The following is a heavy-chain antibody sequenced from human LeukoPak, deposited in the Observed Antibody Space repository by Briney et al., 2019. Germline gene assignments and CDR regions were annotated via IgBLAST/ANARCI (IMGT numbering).Heavy chain of an antibody. D-gene: IGHD2-2*01. CDR1: GFAFSSYW. CDR3: ARQCSITSCL. J-gene: IGHJ4*02. CDR2: INRDGSST. V-gene: IGHV3-74*01. Sequence: GGSLRLSCVASGFAFSSYWMHWVRQAPGKGLVWVSRINRDGSSTGYADSVKGRFAISRDNAKNTLYLQMNSLRAEDTAVYYCARQCSITSCLWGQGTLVTVSS.